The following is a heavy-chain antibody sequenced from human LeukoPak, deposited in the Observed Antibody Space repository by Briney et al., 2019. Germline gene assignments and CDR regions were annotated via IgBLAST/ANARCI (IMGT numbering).Heavy chain of an antibody. J-gene: IGHJ4*02. D-gene: IGHD3-22*01. CDR1: GGSISSGGYS. CDR2: IYHSGST. V-gene: IGHV4-30-2*01. Sequence: SETLSLTCAVSGGSISSGGYSWSWIRQPPGKGLEWIGYIYHSGSTYYNPSPKSRVTISVDRSKNQFSLKLSSVTAADTAVYYCARVGDSSGYYYFDYWGQGTLVTVSS. CDR3: ARVGDSSGYYYFDY.